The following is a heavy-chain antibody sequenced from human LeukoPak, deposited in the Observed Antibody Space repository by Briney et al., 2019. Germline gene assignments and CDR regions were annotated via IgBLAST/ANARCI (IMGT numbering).Heavy chain of an antibody. Sequence: ASVKVSCKASGGTFSSYAISWVRQAPGQGLEWMGGIIPIFGTANYAQKFQGRVTITADESTSTAYMELSGLRSEDTAVYYCARGGPSGSYYVYHFDYWGQGTLVTVSS. V-gene: IGHV1-69*13. CDR3: ARGGPSGSYYVYHFDY. J-gene: IGHJ4*02. CDR2: IIPIFGTA. D-gene: IGHD1-26*01. CDR1: GGTFSSYA.